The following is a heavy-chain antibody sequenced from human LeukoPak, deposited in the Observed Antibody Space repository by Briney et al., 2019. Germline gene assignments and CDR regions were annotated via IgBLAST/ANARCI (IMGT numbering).Heavy chain of an antibody. Sequence: GASVKVSCKTSGYTFTKYLIHWVRQAPGQGLEWMGTINPQGDITNYAQTFQGRITLTRDTSTSTVYMELSSLTSEDTAVYYCARPSYCVADNCGYWLDPWGPGTLVTVSS. CDR2: INPQGDIT. CDR1: GYTFTKYL. J-gene: IGHJ5*02. V-gene: IGHV1-46*01. D-gene: IGHD2-21*01. CDR3: ARPSYCVADNCGYWLDP.